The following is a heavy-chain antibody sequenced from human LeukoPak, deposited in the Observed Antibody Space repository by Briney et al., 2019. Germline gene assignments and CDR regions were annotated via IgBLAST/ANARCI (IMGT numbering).Heavy chain of an antibody. CDR2: MSPNSGKT. CDR1: GGTFSSYA. J-gene: IGHJ3*02. CDR3: ATGPGLVVVPAATAFDI. V-gene: IGHV1-8*02. Sequence: AASVKVSCKASGGTFSSYAISWVRQAPGQGLEWRGWMSPNSGKTGYAQKFQGRVTMTEDTSTDTAYMELSSLRSEDTAVYYCATGPGLVVVPAATAFDIWGQGTMVTVSS. D-gene: IGHD2-2*01.